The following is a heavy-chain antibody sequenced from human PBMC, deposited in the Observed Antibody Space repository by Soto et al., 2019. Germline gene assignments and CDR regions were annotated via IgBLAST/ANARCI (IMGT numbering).Heavy chain of an antibody. CDR2: IYYSGST. D-gene: IGHD2-2*01. CDR1: GGSISSYY. J-gene: IGHJ4*02. Sequence: SETLSLTCTVSGGSISSYYWSWIRQPPGKGLEWIGYIYYSGSTNYNPSLKSRVTISVDTSKNQFSLKLSSVTAADTAVYYCASTDIVVVPAAFDYWGQGTLVTVS. CDR3: ASTDIVVVPAAFDY. V-gene: IGHV4-59*01.